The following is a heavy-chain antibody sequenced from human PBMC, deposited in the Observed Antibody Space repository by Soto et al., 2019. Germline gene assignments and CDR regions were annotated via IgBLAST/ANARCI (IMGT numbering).Heavy chain of an antibody. CDR1: GFTFSSYG. D-gene: IGHD2-2*01. Sequence: QVQLVESGGGVVQPGRSLRLSCAASGFTFSSYGMHWVRQAPGKGLEWVAVIWYDGSNKYYADSVKGRFTISRDNSKNTLYLQMNSLRAEDTAVYYCARSFHCSSTSCLYFDYWGQGTLVTVSS. CDR2: IWYDGSNK. V-gene: IGHV3-33*01. CDR3: ARSFHCSSTSCLYFDY. J-gene: IGHJ4*02.